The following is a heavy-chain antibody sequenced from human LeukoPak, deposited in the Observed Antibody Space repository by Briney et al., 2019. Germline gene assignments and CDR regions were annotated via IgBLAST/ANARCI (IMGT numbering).Heavy chain of an antibody. V-gene: IGHV3-48*03. Sequence: GGSLRLSCAASGFTFSNYEMNWVRQAPGKGLEWVSYISSSGTIINYADSVKGRFTISRDNAKNSLYLQMNSLRAEDTAVYHCVRLLGYCSSSTCYGVGNYGMDVWGKGTTVIVSS. CDR1: GFTFSNYE. CDR3: VRLLGYCSSSTCYGVGNYGMDV. J-gene: IGHJ6*04. D-gene: IGHD2-2*01. CDR2: ISSSGTII.